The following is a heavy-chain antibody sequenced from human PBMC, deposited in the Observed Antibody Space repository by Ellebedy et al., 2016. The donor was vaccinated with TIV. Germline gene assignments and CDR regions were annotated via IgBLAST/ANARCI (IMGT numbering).Heavy chain of an antibody. CDR3: ARGARRGIVVVPAAIYRENARFDY. J-gene: IGHJ4*02. D-gene: IGHD2-2*02. CDR1: GYTFTSYY. CDR2: INPNGGTT. V-gene: IGHV1-46*01. Sequence: AASVKVSCKASGYTFTSYYMHWVRQAPGQGLEWMGIINPNGGTTSYAQKFQGRVTMTRDKSTSTVYMELSSLRSEDTAVYYCARGARRGIVVVPAAIYRENARFDYWGQGTLVTVSS.